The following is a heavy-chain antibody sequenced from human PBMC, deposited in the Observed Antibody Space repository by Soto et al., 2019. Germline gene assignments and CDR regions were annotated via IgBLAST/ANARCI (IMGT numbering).Heavy chain of an antibody. CDR1: GGTFSSYA. D-gene: IGHD1-7*01. V-gene: IGHV1-69*06. J-gene: IGHJ6*02. CDR2: IIPIFGTA. Sequence: EASVKVSCKASGGTFSSYAISWVRQAPGQGLEWMGGIIPIFGTANYAQKFQGRVTITADKSTSTACMELSSLRSEDTAVYYCARREGNNWNYVTYYYGMDVWGQGTTVTVSS. CDR3: ARREGNNWNYVTYYYGMDV.